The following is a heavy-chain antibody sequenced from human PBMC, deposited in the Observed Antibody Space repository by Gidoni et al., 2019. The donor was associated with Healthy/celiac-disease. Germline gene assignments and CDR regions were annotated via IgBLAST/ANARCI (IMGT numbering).Heavy chain of an antibody. Sequence: QVQLVQSGAEVKKPGASVKVSCKASGYTFTGSYMHWVRQAPGQGLEWMGRINPNSGGTNYAQKCQGRVTMTRDTSISTAYMELSRLRSDDTAVYYCARAIAVAGKGGKTYYFDYWGQGTLVTVSS. V-gene: IGHV1-2*06. J-gene: IGHJ4*02. CDR2: INPNSGGT. CDR1: GYTFTGSY. CDR3: ARAIAVAGKGGKTYYFDY. D-gene: IGHD6-19*01.